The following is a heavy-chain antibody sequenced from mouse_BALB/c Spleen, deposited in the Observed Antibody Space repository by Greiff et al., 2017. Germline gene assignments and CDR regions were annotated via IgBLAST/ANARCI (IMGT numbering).Heavy chain of an antibody. CDR2: IYPGDGDT. Sequence: VKLQESGAELARPGASVKLSCKASGYTFTSYWMQWVKQRPGQGLEWIGAIYPGDGDTRYTQKFKGKATLTADKSSSTAYMQLSSLASEDSAVYYCARSPYYYGSSYGAMDYWGQGTSVTVSS. V-gene: IGHV1-87*01. CDR1: GYTFTSYW. CDR3: ARSPYYYGSSYGAMDY. D-gene: IGHD1-1*01. J-gene: IGHJ4*01.